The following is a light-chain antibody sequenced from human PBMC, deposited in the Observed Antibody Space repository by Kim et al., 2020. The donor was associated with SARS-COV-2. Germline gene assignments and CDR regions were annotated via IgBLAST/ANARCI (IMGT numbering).Light chain of an antibody. CDR3: QVWDTSADRVV. J-gene: IGLJ2*01. CDR1: ISGYYR. Sequence: APGKTSRISSGGNISGYYRVHWYQQKPGQAPILVIYYDNLRPSWIPERISGANSGSKVTLTISRVEAGDEADYYCQVWDTSADRVVFGGGTKLTVL. CDR2: YDN. V-gene: IGLV3-21*04.